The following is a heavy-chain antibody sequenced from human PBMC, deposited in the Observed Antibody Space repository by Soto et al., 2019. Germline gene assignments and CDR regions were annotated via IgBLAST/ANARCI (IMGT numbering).Heavy chain of an antibody. CDR2: INHSRNT. CDR1: GASLSDNY. CDR3: AIGRGDLDA. J-gene: IGHJ5*02. D-gene: IGHD2-21*02. V-gene: IGHV4-34*01. Sequence: QVHLQQWGAGLLKPSETLSLTCAVYGASLSDNYCNWLRQPPGKGLEWIGEINHSRNTNYNPSLRSRSTLSLDPSQNPLSLNLRSVSAADTAVYYCAIGRGDLDAWGPGTPVTVSS.